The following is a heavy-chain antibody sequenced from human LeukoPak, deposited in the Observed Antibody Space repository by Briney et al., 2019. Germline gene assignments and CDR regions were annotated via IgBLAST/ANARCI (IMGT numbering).Heavy chain of an antibody. J-gene: IGHJ6*03. Sequence: GGSLRLSSAASGFTFSSYWMHWVRQAPGKGLVWVSRINTDGSSTSYADSVKGRFTISRDNAKNTLYLQMNSLRAEDTAVYYCARDPRRPLLEWCYYYYMDVWGKGTTVTVSS. CDR2: INTDGSST. CDR1: GFTFSSYW. V-gene: IGHV3-74*01. D-gene: IGHD2-15*01. CDR3: ARDPRRPLLEWCYYYYMDV.